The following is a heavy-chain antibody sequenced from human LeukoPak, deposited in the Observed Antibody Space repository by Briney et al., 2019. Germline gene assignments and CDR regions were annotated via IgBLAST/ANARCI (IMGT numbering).Heavy chain of an antibody. D-gene: IGHD1-26*01. CDR3: ARSSSGSYFEEDERDWFDP. CDR2: IYYSGST. V-gene: IGHV4-59*01. J-gene: IGHJ5*02. Sequence: SETLSLTCTVSGGSISSYYWSWIRQPPGKGLEWIGYIYYSGSTNYNPSLKSRVTISVDTSKNQFSLKLSSVTAADTAVYYCARSSSGSYFEEDERDWFDPWGQGTLVTVSS. CDR1: GGSISSYY.